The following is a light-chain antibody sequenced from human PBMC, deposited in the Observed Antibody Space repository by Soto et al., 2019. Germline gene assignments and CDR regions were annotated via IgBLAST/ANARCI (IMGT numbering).Light chain of an antibody. V-gene: IGKV1-5*01. Sequence: DIQMTQSPSTLSASVGDRVTIACRASHSIGTWLAWYQQKPGKAPNLLIYDASSLEDGVPSRFSGSGSGTHFTLTIISLRPDDFATYYCQQYKTYLYTFGQGTKLEIK. CDR3: QQYKTYLYT. J-gene: IGKJ2*01. CDR1: HSIGTW. CDR2: DAS.